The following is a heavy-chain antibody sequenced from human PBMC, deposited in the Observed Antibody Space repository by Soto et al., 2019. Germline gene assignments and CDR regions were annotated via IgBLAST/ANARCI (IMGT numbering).Heavy chain of an antibody. Sequence: SETLSLTCAVYGGSFSGYYWSWIRQPPGKGLEWIGEINHSGSTNYNPSLKSRVTISVDTSKNQFSLKLSSVTAADTAVYYCARGPRLCFDYWGQGTLVTVAS. CDR2: INHSGST. CDR1: GGSFSGYY. J-gene: IGHJ4*02. V-gene: IGHV4-34*01. CDR3: ARGPRLCFDY. D-gene: IGHD3-16*01.